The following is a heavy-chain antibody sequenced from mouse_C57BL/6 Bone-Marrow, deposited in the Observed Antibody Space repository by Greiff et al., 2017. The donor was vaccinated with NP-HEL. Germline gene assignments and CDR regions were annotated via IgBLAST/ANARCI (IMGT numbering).Heavy chain of an antibody. Sequence: EVMLVESGEGLVKPGGSLKLSCAASGFTFSSYAMSWVRQTPEKRLEWVAYISSGGDYIYYADTVKGRFTISRDNARNTLYLQMSSLKSEDTAMYYCTPTTVVDYYAMDYWGQGTSVTVSS. V-gene: IGHV5-9-1*02. J-gene: IGHJ4*01. CDR3: TPTTVVDYYAMDY. CDR2: ISSGGDYI. CDR1: GFTFSSYA. D-gene: IGHD1-1*01.